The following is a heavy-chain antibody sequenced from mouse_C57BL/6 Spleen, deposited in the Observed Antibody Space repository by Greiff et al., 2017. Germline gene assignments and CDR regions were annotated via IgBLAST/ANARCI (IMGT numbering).Heavy chain of an antibody. CDR1: GFNIKDDY. CDR3: TTSVITTVVGDYYAMDY. J-gene: IGHJ4*01. CDR2: IYPGNGDT. Sequence: EVMLVESGAELVRPGASVKLSCTASGFNIKDDYMHWVKQRPEQGLEWIGWIYPGNGDTDYASKFQGKATITADTSSNTAYLQLSSLTSEDTAVYYCTTSVITTVVGDYYAMDYWGQGTSVTVSS. V-gene: IGHV14-4*01. D-gene: IGHD1-1*01.